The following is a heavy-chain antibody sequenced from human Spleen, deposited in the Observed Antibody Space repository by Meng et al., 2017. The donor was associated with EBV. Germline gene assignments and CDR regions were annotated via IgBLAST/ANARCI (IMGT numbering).Heavy chain of an antibody. Sequence: VKLVQSGPDVKKPGASVTVSCKASGYTFTSYDISWVRQAPGHGLEWMGGFDFENGETIYAQKFQGRVTMTEDTSTDTAYMELSSLRSEDTAVYYCARYFDGWSGDRFDPWGQGTLVTVSS. CDR3: ARYFDGWSGDRFDP. V-gene: IGHV1-24*01. D-gene: IGHD3-9*01. CDR1: GYTFTSYD. J-gene: IGHJ5*02. CDR2: FDFENGET.